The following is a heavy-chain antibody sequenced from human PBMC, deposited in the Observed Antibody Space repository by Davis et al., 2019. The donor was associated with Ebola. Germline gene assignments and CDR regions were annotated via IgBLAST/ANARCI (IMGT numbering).Heavy chain of an antibody. D-gene: IGHD6-19*01. CDR1: GGSFSGYN. CDR3: AIPSGRYYYYYGMDV. V-gene: IGHV4-34*01. Sequence: SETLSLPCPAQGGSFSGYNWSWIRQPPGKGLEWIGEINHSGSTNYNPSLKSQVTLSVDTSKNQFSLKLSSVTAADTAVYYCAIPSGRYYYYYGMDVWGQGTTVTVSS. CDR2: INHSGST. J-gene: IGHJ6*02.